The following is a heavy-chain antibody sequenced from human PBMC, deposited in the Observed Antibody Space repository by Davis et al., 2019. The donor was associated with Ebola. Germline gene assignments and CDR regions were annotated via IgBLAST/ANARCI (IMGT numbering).Heavy chain of an antibody. CDR3: ARLRRYCSSTSCYIDY. D-gene: IGHD2-2*02. J-gene: IGHJ4*02. CDR1: GGTFSSSA. CDR2: IIPIFGPA. V-gene: IGHV1-69*13. Sequence: SVQVSCNASGGTFSSSAISWLRQPPGQGLEWMGWIIPIFGPANYAQKFQGRVTITADESTSTAYMELSSLRSEDTAVYYCARLRRYCSSTSCYIDYWGQGTLVTVSS.